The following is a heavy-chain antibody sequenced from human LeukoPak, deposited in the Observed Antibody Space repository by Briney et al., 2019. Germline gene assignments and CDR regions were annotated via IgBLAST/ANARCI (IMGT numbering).Heavy chain of an antibody. CDR1: GFTFRNYR. J-gene: IGHJ4*02. CDR2: ISDTSKYI. V-gene: IGHV3-21*06. Sequence: GGSLRLSCAASGFTFRNYRMNWVRQAPGKGLEWVATISDTSKYIYYGDSVKGRFTVSRDNAKNSLYLQMDSLRVEDTAVYYCARAWLVVVGATTDYLDYWGQGTLLSVAS. CDR3: ARAWLVVVGATTDYLDY. D-gene: IGHD1-26*01.